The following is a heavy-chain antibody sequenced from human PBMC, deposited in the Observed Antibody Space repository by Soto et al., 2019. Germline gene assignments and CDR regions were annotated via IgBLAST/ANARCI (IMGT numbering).Heavy chain of an antibody. J-gene: IGHJ3*02. CDR1: GFTFDDYA. Sequence: PGWSLRLSCAASGFTFDDYAMHWVRQAPGKGLEWVSGISWNSGSIGYADSVKGRFTISRDNAKNSLYLQMNSVRAEDTALYYYAKGGYYYDSSGYYRKSGDFDIWGQGTMVTVSS. V-gene: IGHV3-9*01. D-gene: IGHD3-22*01. CDR2: ISWNSGSI. CDR3: AKGGYYYDSSGYYRKSGDFDI.